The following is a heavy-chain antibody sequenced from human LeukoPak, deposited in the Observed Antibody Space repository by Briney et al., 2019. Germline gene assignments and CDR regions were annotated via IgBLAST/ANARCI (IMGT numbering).Heavy chain of an antibody. CDR1: GFTVSTNY. V-gene: IGHV3-66*01. J-gene: IGHJ2*01. CDR2: IYSGGTT. CDR3: ARSGGYSSGWYHWYFDL. Sequence: GGSLRLSCAASGFTVSTNYMSWVRQAPGKGLEWVSVIYSGGTTYYADSVKDRFTISRDNSKNTLYLQMNSLRAEDTAVYYCARSGGYSSGWYHWYFDLWGRGTLVTVSS. D-gene: IGHD6-19*01.